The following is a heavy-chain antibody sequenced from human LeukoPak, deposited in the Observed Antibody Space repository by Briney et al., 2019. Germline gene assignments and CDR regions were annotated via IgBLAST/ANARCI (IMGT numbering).Heavy chain of an antibody. CDR2: INPHSGDT. CDR1: GYTFTGFY. CDR3: ARDYGSGSYLNWFDP. V-gene: IGHV1-2*02. Sequence: VASVKVSCMASGYTFTGFYMHWVRQAPRQGLEWMGWINPHSGDTYYAQKFQGRVTMTRDTSISTAYMELSRLRSDDTAVYYCARDYGSGSYLNWFDPWGQGTLVTVSS. J-gene: IGHJ5*02. D-gene: IGHD3-10*01.